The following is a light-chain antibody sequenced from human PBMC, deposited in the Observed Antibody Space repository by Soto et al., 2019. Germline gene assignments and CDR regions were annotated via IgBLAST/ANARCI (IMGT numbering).Light chain of an antibody. J-gene: IGLJ1*01. Sequence: QSALTQPASVSGSPGQSMTISCTGTSSDVGCYNLVSWYQQHPAKAPKLMVYEGSKRPSGVSNRFSGSKSGNTASLTISGLQAEDEADYCCCSYAGSSTFDVFGTGSKRTVL. CDR3: CSYAGSSTFDV. V-gene: IGLV2-23*03. CDR1: SSDVGCYNL. CDR2: EGS.